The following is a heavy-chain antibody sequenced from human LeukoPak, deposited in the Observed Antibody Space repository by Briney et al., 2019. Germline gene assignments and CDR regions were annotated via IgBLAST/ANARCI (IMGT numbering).Heavy chain of an antibody. Sequence: GGSLRLSCAASGFTFSDYYMSWIRQAPGKGLEWVSYISSSGSTIYYADSVKGRFTISRDNAKNSLYLQMNNLRAEDTAVYYCARDRGKRVETSMVGFPWGQGTLVTVSS. J-gene: IGHJ5*02. CDR1: GFTFSDYY. D-gene: IGHD5-18*01. CDR3: ARDRGKRVETSMVGFP. CDR2: ISSSGSTI. V-gene: IGHV3-11*04.